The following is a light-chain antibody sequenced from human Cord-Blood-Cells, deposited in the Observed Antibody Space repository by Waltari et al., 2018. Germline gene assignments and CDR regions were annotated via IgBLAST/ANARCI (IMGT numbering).Light chain of an antibody. CDR3: QKYNSAPLT. CDR1: QGISNY. CDR2: AAS. Sequence: TQLTQSPSPLSASVGARATITCRASQGISNYLAWYQQKPGKVPKLLIYAASTLQSGVPSRFSGSGSGTDFTLTISSLQPEDVATYYCQKYNSAPLTFGGGTKVEIK. V-gene: IGKV1-27*01. J-gene: IGKJ4*01.